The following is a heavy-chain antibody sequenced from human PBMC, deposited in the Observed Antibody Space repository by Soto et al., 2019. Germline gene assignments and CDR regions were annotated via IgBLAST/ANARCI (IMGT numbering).Heavy chain of an antibody. J-gene: IGHJ5*02. CDR3: AREAGYNWFDP. Sequence: QVQLVQSGSEVKRPGSSVRVSSKAVGGTFSDYVISWVRQAPGQGLEWMGGIIAMSGTVNNAQKFQDRVTITADESTSTAYMELSSLRSEDTAIYYCAREAGYNWFDPWGQGTLVTVSS. CDR1: GGTFSDYV. CDR2: IIAMSGTV. V-gene: IGHV1-69*01. D-gene: IGHD6-13*01.